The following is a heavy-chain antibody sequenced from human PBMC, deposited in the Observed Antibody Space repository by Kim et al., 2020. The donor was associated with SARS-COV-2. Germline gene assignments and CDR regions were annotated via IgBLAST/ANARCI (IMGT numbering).Heavy chain of an antibody. J-gene: IGHJ6*01. CDR3: ARDRVTMVRGGGEVDCYHGMYV. D-gene: IGHD3-10*01. CDR1: GFTFSSYG. V-gene: IGHV3-21*01. Sequence: GGSLRLSCAASGFTFSSYGMNWVRQAPGKGLEWVSSISSSSGCIYYADSVKGRFTISRDNAKNSLYLQMNSLRAEDTAVYYCARDRVTMVRGGGEVDCYHGMYVRGQG. CDR2: ISSSSGCI.